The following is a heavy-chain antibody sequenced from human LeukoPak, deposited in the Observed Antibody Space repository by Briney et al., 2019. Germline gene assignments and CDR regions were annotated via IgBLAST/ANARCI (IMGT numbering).Heavy chain of an antibody. Sequence: GGSLRLSCAASGFTFSSYWMSWVRLAPGKGLEWVANIKQDGSEKYYVDSVKGRFTIFRDNAKNSLYLQMNSLRAEDTAVYYCARNPSGWYPYYFDYWGQGTLVTVSS. V-gene: IGHV3-7*01. CDR2: IKQDGSEK. J-gene: IGHJ4*02. CDR3: ARNPSGWYPYYFDY. CDR1: GFTFSSYW. D-gene: IGHD6-19*01.